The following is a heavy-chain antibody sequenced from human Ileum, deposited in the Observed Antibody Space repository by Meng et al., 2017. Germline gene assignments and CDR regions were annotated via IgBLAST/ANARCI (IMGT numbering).Heavy chain of an antibody. Sequence: QVQLQQWGAGLVKPAETLSLTCAFYGGSFSHYDWNWIRQFPGKGLEWIGPINHHGSSNYNPSLSSRVTISADMSKSQSSLKLSSVTAADAAVYYCRLAYCIGDCGDYWGQGTLVTVSS. V-gene: IGHV4-34*02. J-gene: IGHJ4*02. CDR3: RLAYCIGDCGDY. D-gene: IGHD2-21*02. CDR2: INHHGSS. CDR1: GGSFSHYD.